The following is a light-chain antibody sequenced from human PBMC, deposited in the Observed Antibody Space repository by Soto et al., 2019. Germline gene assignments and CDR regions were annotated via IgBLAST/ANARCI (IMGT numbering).Light chain of an antibody. J-gene: IGLJ1*01. CDR1: SSDVGGYNY. Sequence: QSVLTQPPSASGSPGQSGTISCTETSSDVGGYNYVSWYQQHPGKAPKLMIYEVSKRPSGVPDRFSGSKSGNTASLTVSGLQAEDEADYYCSSYAGSNNPYVFGTGTKVTVL. CDR2: EVS. V-gene: IGLV2-8*01. CDR3: SSYAGSNNPYV.